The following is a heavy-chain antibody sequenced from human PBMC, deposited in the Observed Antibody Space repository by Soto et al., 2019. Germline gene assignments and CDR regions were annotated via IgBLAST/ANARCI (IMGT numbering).Heavy chain of an antibody. CDR1: GFTFSSYG. Sequence: PGGSLRLSCAASGFTFSSYGMHWVRQAPGKGLEWVAVIPYDGSNKYYADSVRGRFTISRDNSKNTLYLQMNSLRAEDTAVYYCAKDNCISTSCYRLYNWFDPWGQGTLVTVSS. CDR3: AKDNCISTSCYRLYNWFDP. V-gene: IGHV3-30*18. J-gene: IGHJ5*02. D-gene: IGHD2-2*01. CDR2: IPYDGSNK.